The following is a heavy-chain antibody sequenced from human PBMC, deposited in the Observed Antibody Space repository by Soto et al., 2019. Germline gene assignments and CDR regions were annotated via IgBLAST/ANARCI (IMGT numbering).Heavy chain of an antibody. D-gene: IGHD5-12*01. J-gene: IGHJ4*02. CDR2: VKDGGHA. CDR1: GGSLSGYY. V-gene: IGHV4-34*01. Sequence: QVQLQQWGAGLLKPSETLSLNCAVTGGSLSGYYWSWIRQPPGKGLEWIGEVKDGGHANYSPSLRGRVPISSDTCNNQFLLRLHYVTAADTGVYYCARGQEGVVATHWDQGSLVTVSS. CDR3: ARGQEGVVATH.